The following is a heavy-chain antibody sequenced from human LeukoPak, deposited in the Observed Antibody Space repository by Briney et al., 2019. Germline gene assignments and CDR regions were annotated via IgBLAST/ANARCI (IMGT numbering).Heavy chain of an antibody. J-gene: IGHJ3*02. CDR1: GFTFSSYA. CDR2: ISGSGGTT. CDR3: ARDAAYSAFNM. Sequence: PGGSLRLSCAASGFTFSSYAMSWVRQAPGKGLEWVSAISGSGGTTYYADSVKGRFTISRGSSKNTLYLQMNSLRDEDTAVYYCARDAAYSAFNMWGQGTMVTVSS. D-gene: IGHD4-11*01. V-gene: IGHV3-23*01.